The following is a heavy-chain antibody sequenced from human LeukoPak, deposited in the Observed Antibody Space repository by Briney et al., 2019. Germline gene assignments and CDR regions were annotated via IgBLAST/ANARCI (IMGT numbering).Heavy chain of an antibody. CDR3: TTLLYGDYVPLDY. Sequence: PGGSLRLSCAASGFTFTNAWMSWVRQAPGKGLEWVGRIKSETDGGTTDYAAPVKGRFTISRDDSKNTLYLQMNSLKTEDTAVYYCTTLLYGDYVPLDYWGQGTLVTVSS. D-gene: IGHD4-17*01. CDR2: IKSETDGGTT. V-gene: IGHV3-15*01. CDR1: GFTFTNAW. J-gene: IGHJ4*02.